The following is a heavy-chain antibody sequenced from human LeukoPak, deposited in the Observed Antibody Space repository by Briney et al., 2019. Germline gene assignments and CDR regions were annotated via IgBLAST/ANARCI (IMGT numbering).Heavy chain of an antibody. CDR2: LRGNDET. D-gene: IGHD1-26*01. CDR3: AKMKGHPLPKYYMDV. V-gene: IGHV3-23*01. J-gene: IGHJ6*01. Sequence: GGSLRLSCAASGISFRNYAMSWVRQAPARGPEWVSSLRGNDETFYADSVKGRFTLSRDDSRNTVYLQLNNLRVEDTAIYYCAKMKGHPLPKYYMDVWGQGTTVTVSS. CDR1: GISFRNYA.